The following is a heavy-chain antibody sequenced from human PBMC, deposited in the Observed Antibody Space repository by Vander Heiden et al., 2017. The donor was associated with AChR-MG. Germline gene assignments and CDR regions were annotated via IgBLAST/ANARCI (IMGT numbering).Heavy chain of an antibody. D-gene: IGHD1-26*01. J-gene: IGHJ5*02. CDR2: IYHSVAT. CDR1: GGSITNNDYY. Sequence: QLQLQESGPGLVKSSETLSLTCTVSGGSITNNDYYWAWLRQSPGKGLEWIGTIYHSVATNYNPSLKSRVAMSIDTSKNQFSLKLSSVTAADTAVYYCAGLVGGTVLYWFDPWGQGTLVTVSS. CDR3: AGLVGGTVLYWFDP. V-gene: IGHV4-39*01.